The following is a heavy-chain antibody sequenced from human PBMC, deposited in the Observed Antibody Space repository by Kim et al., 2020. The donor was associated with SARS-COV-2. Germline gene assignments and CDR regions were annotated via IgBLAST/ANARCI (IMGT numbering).Heavy chain of an antibody. Sequence: GGSLRLSCAASGFTVSSNYMSWVRQAPGKGLEWVSVIYSGGSTYYADSVKGRFTISRDNSKNTLYLQMNSLRAEDTAVYYCAGPIAAAGFRDYYYGMDVWGQGTTVTVSS. CDR3: AGPIAAAGFRDYYYGMDV. V-gene: IGHV3-53*01. D-gene: IGHD6-13*01. CDR2: IYSGGST. J-gene: IGHJ6*02. CDR1: GFTVSSNY.